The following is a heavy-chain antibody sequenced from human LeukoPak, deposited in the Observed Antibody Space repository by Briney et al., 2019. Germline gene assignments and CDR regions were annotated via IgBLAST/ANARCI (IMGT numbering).Heavy chain of an antibody. Sequence: SETLSLTCSVSGGSISSGSYFWGWIRQPPGKGLEWIGSIYYSGSTYYNPSPKSRVTISVDTSKNQFSLKLSSVTAADTAVYYCARHPRLRRYYYYYMDVWGKGTTVTVSS. CDR3: ARHPRLRRYYYYYMDV. CDR2: IYYSGST. CDR1: GGSISSGSYF. V-gene: IGHV4-39*01. D-gene: IGHD3-16*01. J-gene: IGHJ6*03.